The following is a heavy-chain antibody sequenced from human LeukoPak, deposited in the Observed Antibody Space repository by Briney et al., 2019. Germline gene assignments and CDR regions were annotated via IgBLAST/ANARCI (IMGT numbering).Heavy chain of an antibody. V-gene: IGHV3-23*01. D-gene: IGHD3-16*01. J-gene: IGHJ1*01. CDR3: AKDDDWGRFNH. CDR2: ISPSGDIT. Sequence: GGSLRLSCAASGFSFRSHGIHWVRQAPGKGLEWVSRISPSGDITYHKDSVRGRLTISRDNFKNTVSLQLNSRGAEDTSMYYCAKDDDWGRFNHWGQGTLVTVSS. CDR1: GFSFRSHG.